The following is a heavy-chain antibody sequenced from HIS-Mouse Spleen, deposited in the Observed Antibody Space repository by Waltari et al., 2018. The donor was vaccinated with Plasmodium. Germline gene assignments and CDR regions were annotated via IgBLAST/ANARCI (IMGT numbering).Heavy chain of an antibody. J-gene: IGHJ4*02. D-gene: IGHD2-2*01. CDR1: GGSFSGYS. CDR2: INHSGST. Sequence: QVQLQQWGAGLLKPSETLSLTCAVYGGSFSGYSWTWIRQPPGKELEWIGEINHSGSTNYNPSLKSRVTISVDTSKNQFSLKLSSVTAADTAVYYCARETSYCSSTSCYAGGYFDYWGQGTLVTVSS. V-gene: IGHV4-34*01. CDR3: ARETSYCSSTSCYAGGYFDY.